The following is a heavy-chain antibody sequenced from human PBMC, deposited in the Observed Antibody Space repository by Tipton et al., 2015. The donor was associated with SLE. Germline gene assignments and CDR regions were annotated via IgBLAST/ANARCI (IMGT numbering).Heavy chain of an antibody. CDR2: IYYSGST. J-gene: IGHJ4*02. V-gene: IGHV4-59*01. CDR3: ARSLGYSSSWFYFDY. CDR1: GGSISSYY. D-gene: IGHD6-13*01. Sequence: TLSLTCTVSGGSISSYYWSWIRQPPGKGLEWIGYIYYSGSTNYNPSLKGRVTISVDTSKNQFSLKLSSVTAADTAVYYCARSLGYSSSWFYFDYWGQGTLVTVSS.